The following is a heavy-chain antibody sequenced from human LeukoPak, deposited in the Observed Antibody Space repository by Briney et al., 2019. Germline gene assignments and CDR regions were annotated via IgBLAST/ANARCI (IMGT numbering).Heavy chain of an antibody. CDR3: ARVGCSSTSCYRAFDI. Sequence: GGSLRLSCAASGFTFSSYAMSWVRQAPGRGLEWVSAISGRDGRTYYTDSVKGRFTISRDNSKNTLYLQMNSLRAEDTAVYYCARVGCSSTSCYRAFDIWGQGTMVTVSS. CDR2: ISGRDGRT. D-gene: IGHD2-2*01. J-gene: IGHJ3*02. CDR1: GFTFSSYA. V-gene: IGHV3-23*01.